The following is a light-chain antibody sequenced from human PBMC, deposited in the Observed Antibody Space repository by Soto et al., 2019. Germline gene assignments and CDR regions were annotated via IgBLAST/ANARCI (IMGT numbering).Light chain of an antibody. CDR2: GAS. CDR1: QSVTSSY. CDR3: HQYGGSPLT. J-gene: IGKJ4*01. V-gene: IGKV3-20*01. Sequence: ENVLTQSPGSLSLSPGQRATLSCRGSQSVTSSYLAWYQQKPGQAPRLLMYGASSRATGIPDRFSGSGSGTDFTLTISRLEPEDFAVYYCHQYGGSPLTFGGGTKVDIK.